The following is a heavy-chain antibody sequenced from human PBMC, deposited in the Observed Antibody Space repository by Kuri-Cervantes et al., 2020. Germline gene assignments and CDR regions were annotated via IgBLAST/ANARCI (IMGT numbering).Heavy chain of an antibody. CDR1: GGSISSSSYY. CDR3: ATRGAYCGGDCYPGDAFDI. V-gene: IGHV4-39*07. Sequence: SETLSLTCTVSGGSISSSSYYWGWIRQPPGKGLEWIGSIYYSGSTNYNPSLKGRVTISVDTSKNQFSLKLSSVTAADTAVYYCATRGAYCGGDCYPGDAFDIWGQGTMVTVSS. J-gene: IGHJ3*02. CDR2: IYYSGST. D-gene: IGHD2-21*02.